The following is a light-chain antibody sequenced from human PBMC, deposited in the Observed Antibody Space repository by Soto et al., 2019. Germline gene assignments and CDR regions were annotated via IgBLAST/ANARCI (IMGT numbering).Light chain of an antibody. CDR2: GAS. CDR3: QQYNNWLGA. CDR1: QSVSSN. J-gene: IGKJ1*01. V-gene: IGKV3-15*01. Sequence: EIVMTQSPGTLSVSPGERATLSCRASQSVSSNLAWFQQKPGQAPGLLIYGASTRVAGIPARFSGSGSGTEFTLTISSLQSEDFAIYYCQQYNNWLGAFGQGTKV.